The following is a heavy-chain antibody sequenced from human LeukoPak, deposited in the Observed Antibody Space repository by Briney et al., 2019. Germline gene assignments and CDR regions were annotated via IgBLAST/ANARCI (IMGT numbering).Heavy chain of an antibody. J-gene: IGHJ6*03. Sequence: ASVKVSCKASGCTFTSYGISWVRQAPGQGLEWMGWVSAYNGNTNYAQKLQGRVTMTTDTSTSTAYMELRSLRSDDTAVYYCARAGYCSSTSCYTPPIYYYMDVWGKGTTVTVSS. D-gene: IGHD2-2*02. CDR3: ARAGYCSSTSCYTPPIYYYMDV. CDR1: GCTFTSYG. CDR2: VSAYNGNT. V-gene: IGHV1-18*01.